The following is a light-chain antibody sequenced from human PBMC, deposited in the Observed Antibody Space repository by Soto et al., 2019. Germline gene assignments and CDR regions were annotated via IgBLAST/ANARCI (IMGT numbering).Light chain of an antibody. V-gene: IGLV2-14*01. CDR2: EVR. Sequence: ALTQPASVSGSPGQSITISCTGTSNDVGGYNYVSWYQQHPGKAPKLIIYEVRNRPSGVSNRFSGSKSVNTASLTISGLQAEDEADYYCCSYTTSTTWVFGGGTKVTVL. CDR3: CSYTTSTTWV. J-gene: IGLJ3*02. CDR1: SNDVGGYNY.